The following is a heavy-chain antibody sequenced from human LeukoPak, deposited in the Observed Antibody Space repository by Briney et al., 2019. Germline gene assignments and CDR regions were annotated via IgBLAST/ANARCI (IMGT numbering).Heavy chain of an antibody. D-gene: IGHD3-16*01. CDR3: ARDGVGYYYMDV. J-gene: IGHJ6*03. V-gene: IGHV3-30*04. Sequence: GGSLRLSCAASGFTFSSYVMHWVRQAPGKGLEWVAIISYDGSNEYYAASVKGRFTISRDNSKNTLYLQMNSLRAADTAVYYCARDGVGYYYMDVWGKGTTVTVSS. CDR1: GFTFSSYV. CDR2: ISYDGSNE.